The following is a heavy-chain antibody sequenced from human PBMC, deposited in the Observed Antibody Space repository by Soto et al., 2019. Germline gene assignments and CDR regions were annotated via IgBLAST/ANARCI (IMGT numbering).Heavy chain of an antibody. J-gene: IGHJ6*02. Sequence: PGGSLRLSCTASGFPLSSYEMNWVRQAPGKGLEWVSYIGSSGRTKYYADSVKGRFTMSGDNANNSLYLHMDSLRTEDTAIYYCARDAGRFYGMDAWGQGTTVTVSS. CDR3: ARDAGRFYGMDA. CDR1: GFPLSSYE. CDR2: IGSSGRTK. V-gene: IGHV3-48*03.